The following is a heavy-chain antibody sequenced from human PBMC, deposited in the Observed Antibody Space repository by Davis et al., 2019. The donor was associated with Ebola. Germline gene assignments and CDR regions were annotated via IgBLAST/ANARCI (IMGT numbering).Heavy chain of an antibody. Sequence: MPGGSLRLSCAVYGGSFSGYYWSWIRQPPGKGLEWTGEINHSGSTNYNPSLKSRVTISVDKSKNQFSLKLSSVTAADTAVYYCARDKGLWWRGWFDPWGQGTLVTVSS. V-gene: IGHV4-34*01. CDR2: INHSGST. D-gene: IGHD2-21*01. J-gene: IGHJ5*02. CDR1: GGSFSGYY. CDR3: ARDKGLWWRGWFDP.